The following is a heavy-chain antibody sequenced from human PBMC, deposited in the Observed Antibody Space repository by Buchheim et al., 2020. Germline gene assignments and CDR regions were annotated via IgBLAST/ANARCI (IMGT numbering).Heavy chain of an antibody. CDR2: ISSSSSYI. V-gene: IGHV3-21*01. D-gene: IGHD2-15*01. CDR3: ARYCSGGSWTSTCIYYYYGMDV. J-gene: IGHJ6*02. Sequence: EVQLVESGGGLVKPGGSLRLSCAASGFTFSSYSMNWVRQAPGKGLEWVSSISSSSSYIYYADSVKGRFTISRDNAKNSLYLQMNSLRAEDTAVYYCARYCSGGSWTSTCIYYYYGMDVWGQGTT. CDR1: GFTFSSYS.